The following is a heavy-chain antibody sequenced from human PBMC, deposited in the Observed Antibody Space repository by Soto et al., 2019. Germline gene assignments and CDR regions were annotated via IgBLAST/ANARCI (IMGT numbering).Heavy chain of an antibody. CDR2: INPSGGIT. J-gene: IGHJ4*01. CDR1: GYTLTSYY. D-gene: IGHD3-10*01. CDR3: ARVRASGSPYLPDY. Sequence: ASVKVSCKASGYTLTSYYFHWVRQAPGQGPEWMGIINPSGGITNDAQNFQDRVTMTSDTSTSTVYMELSSRRSEDTAVYYCARVRASGSPYLPDYWG. V-gene: IGHV1-46*01.